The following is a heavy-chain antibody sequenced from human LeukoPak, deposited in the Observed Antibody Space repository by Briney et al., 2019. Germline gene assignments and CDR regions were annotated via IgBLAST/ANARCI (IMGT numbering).Heavy chain of an antibody. CDR2: MNPNSGNT. J-gene: IGHJ4*02. Sequence: ASVKVSCKASGYTFISYDINWVRQATGQGLEWMGWMNPNSGNTGYAQKFQGRVTITRNTSISTAYMELSSLRSEDTAVYYCARGGPKYYYDSSGYSPLDYWGQGTLVTVSS. CDR3: ARGGPKYYYDSSGYSPLDY. V-gene: IGHV1-8*03. D-gene: IGHD3-22*01. CDR1: GYTFISYD.